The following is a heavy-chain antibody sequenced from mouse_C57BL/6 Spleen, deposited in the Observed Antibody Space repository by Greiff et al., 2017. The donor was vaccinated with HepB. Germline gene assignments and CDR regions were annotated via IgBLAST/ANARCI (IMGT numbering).Heavy chain of an antibody. CDR2: IDPSDSYT. Sequence: VQLQQPGAELVKPGASVKLSCKASGYTFTSYWMQWVKQRPGQGLEWIGEIDPSDSYTNYNQKFKGKATLTVDTSSSTAYMQLSSLTSEDSAVYYCARRDYDYPFAYWGQGTLVTVSA. CDR3: ARRDYDYPFAY. CDR1: GYTFTSYW. J-gene: IGHJ3*01. D-gene: IGHD2-4*01. V-gene: IGHV1-50*01.